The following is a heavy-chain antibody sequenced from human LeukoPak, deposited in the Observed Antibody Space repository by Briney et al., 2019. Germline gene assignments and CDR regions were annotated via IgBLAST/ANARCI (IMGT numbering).Heavy chain of an antibody. Sequence: SGGSLRLSCAASGFIFNHYGMHWVRQAPGKGLEWVTFIRHDESYNFYADSVKGRFTVSRDNSRNTLYLQMNSLRVEDMAIYYCATDVSDSYFGSWGQGTLVTVSS. V-gene: IGHV3-30*02. J-gene: IGHJ4*02. CDR3: ATDVSDSYFGS. CDR1: GFIFNHYG. CDR2: IRHDESYN. D-gene: IGHD3-10*01.